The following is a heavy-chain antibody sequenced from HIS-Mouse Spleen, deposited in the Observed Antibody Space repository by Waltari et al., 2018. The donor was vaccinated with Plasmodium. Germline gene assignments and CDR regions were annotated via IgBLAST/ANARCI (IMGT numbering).Heavy chain of an antibody. D-gene: IGHD3-16*01. CDR1: GGSFSGYY. CDR3: ARGLRGHYWYFDL. V-gene: IGHV4-34*01. J-gene: IGHJ2*01. CDR2: INHSGST. Sequence: QVQLQQWGAGLLKPSETLSLTCAVYGGSFSGYYWSWIRQPPGKGLEWIGEINHSGSTNYNPSLKSRVTISVDTSKNQFSLKLSSMTAADTAVYYCARGLRGHYWYFDLWGRGTLVTVSS.